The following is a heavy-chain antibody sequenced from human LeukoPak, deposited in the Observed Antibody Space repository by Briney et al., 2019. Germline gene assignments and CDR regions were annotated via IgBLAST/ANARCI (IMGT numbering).Heavy chain of an antibody. CDR1: GFTFSSYA. J-gene: IGHJ4*02. CDR2: ITGSGDTT. D-gene: IGHD3-3*01. CDR3: AKHPTRSYDFWSGYFIL. Sequence: PGGSLRLSCVGSGFTFSSYAMSWVRQAPGKGLEWLSEITGSGDTTDYADSVKGRLTISRDNLKNTLYLEMNSLRAEDTAVYYCAKHPTRSYDFWSGYFILWGQGTLVTVSS. V-gene: IGHV3-23*01.